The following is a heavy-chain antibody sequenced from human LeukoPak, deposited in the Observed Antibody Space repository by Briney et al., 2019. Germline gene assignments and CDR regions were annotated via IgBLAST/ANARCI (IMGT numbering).Heavy chain of an antibody. J-gene: IGHJ4*02. CDR3: ARAPRYGSGSSALDY. V-gene: IGHV3-21*01. CDR1: GFTFSSYS. D-gene: IGHD3-10*01. CDR2: ISSSSSYI. Sequence: PGGSLRLSCAASGFTFSSYSMNWVRQAPGKGLEWVSSISSSSSYIYYADSVKGRFTFSRDNAKNSLYLQMNSLRAEDTAVYYCARAPRYGSGSSALDYWGQGTLVTVSS.